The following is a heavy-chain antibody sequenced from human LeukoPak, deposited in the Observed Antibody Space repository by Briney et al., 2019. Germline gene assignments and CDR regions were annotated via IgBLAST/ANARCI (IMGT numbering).Heavy chain of an antibody. D-gene: IGHD6-19*01. CDR3: VKAGSFGWFNYFDD. V-gene: IGHV3-23*01. CDR1: GLTFSNYA. Sequence: GGSLRLSCAASGLTFSNYAMSWVRQAPGKGLEWVSTISGSGDSTYYADSVKGRFTISRDNSKNTLYLQMNSLRAEDTAVYYCVKAGSFGWFNYFDDWGQGTLVTVSS. CDR2: ISGSGDST. J-gene: IGHJ4*02.